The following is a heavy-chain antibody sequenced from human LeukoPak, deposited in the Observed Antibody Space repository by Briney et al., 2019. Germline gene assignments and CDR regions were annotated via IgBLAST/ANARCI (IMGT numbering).Heavy chain of an antibody. V-gene: IGHV1-2*02. Sequence: ASVKVSCKASGYTFTDYYMHWVRQAPGQGLEWMGWINPKSGGTNYAQTFQDRVTMTRDTSISTVYMELSSLRSDDTAVYYCAAWANDYGDYPFDYWGQGTLVTVSS. J-gene: IGHJ4*02. D-gene: IGHD4-17*01. CDR3: AAWANDYGDYPFDY. CDR2: INPKSGGT. CDR1: GYTFTDYY.